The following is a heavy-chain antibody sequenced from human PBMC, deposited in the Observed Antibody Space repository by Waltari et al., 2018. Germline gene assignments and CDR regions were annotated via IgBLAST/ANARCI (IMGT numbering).Heavy chain of an antibody. CDR2: IYYSGST. V-gene: IGHV4-59*01. D-gene: IGHD5-12*01. CDR3: AREYRDYPGWFDP. J-gene: IGHJ5*02. Sequence: QVQLQESGPGLVKPSETLSLTCTVSGGSISSYYWSWIRQPPGKGLEWIGYIYYSGSTNCNPSLKSRVTISVDTSKNQFSLELSSVTAADTAVYYCAREYRDYPGWFDPWGQGTLVTVSS. CDR1: GGSISSYY.